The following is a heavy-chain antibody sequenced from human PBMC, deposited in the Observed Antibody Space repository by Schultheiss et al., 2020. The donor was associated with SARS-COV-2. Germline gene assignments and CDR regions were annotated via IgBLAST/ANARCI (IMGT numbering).Heavy chain of an antibody. D-gene: IGHD2-15*01. V-gene: IGHV1-18*01. CDR3: ARTYCSGGSCYYLDY. J-gene: IGHJ4*02. CDR2: ISVYNGNT. Sequence: ASVKVSCKASGYPFSSYGINWVRQAPGQGLEWMGWISVYNGNTDYAQKFQGRVTMTTDTSTSTAYMELRSLRSDDTAVYYCARTYCSGGSCYYLDYWGQGTLVTVSS. CDR1: GYPFSSYG.